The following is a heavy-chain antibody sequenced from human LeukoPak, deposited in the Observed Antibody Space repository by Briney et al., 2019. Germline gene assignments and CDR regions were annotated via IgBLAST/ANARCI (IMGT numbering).Heavy chain of an antibody. CDR1: GFTFSDYY. CDR2: ISSSSDT. CDR3: ARGLDYFDY. V-gene: IGHV3-11*06. D-gene: IGHD6-6*01. J-gene: IGHJ4*02. Sequence: GGSLRLSCAASGFTFSDYYMSWIRQAPGKGLEWVSYISSSSDTNYADSVKGRFTISRDNAKNSLYLQMNSLRAEDTAVYYCARGLDYFDYWGQGTLVTVSS.